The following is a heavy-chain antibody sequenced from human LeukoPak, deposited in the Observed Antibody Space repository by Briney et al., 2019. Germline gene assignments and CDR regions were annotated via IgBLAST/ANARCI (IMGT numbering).Heavy chain of an antibody. D-gene: IGHD6-13*01. CDR2: IIPIFGTA. J-gene: IGHJ4*02. CDR3: ARQFRIAAAGTVRPYFDY. CDR1: GGTFSSYA. Sequence: ASVKVHCKASGGTFSSYAISWVRQAPGQGLEWMGGIIPIFGTANYAQKFQGRVTITADESTSTAYMELSSLRSEDTAVYYCARQFRIAAAGTVRPYFDYWGQGTLVTVSS. V-gene: IGHV1-69*13.